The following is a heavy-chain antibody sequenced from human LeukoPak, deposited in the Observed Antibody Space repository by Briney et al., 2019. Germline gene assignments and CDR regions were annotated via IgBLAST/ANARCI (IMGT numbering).Heavy chain of an antibody. CDR3: ARPSGGYSYGAFDI. D-gene: IGHD5-18*01. CDR2: MNSDGSST. Sequence: GGSLRLSCAASGFTFSSYAMSWVRQAPGKGLVWVSRMNSDGSSTRYADSVQGRFTISRDNAKNTLYLQMNSLRAEDTAVYYCARPSGGYSYGAFDIWGQGTMVTVSS. CDR1: GFTFSSYA. V-gene: IGHV3-74*01. J-gene: IGHJ3*02.